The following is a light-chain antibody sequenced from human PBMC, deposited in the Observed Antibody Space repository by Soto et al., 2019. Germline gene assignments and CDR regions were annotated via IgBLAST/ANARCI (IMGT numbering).Light chain of an antibody. CDR1: QSVSSN. J-gene: IGKJ2*01. CDR2: GAS. V-gene: IGKV3-15*01. Sequence: IVMTQSPATLTVSPGERATLSCRASQSVSSNLAWYQQKPGQAPRLLIYGASTRATGIPARVSGSRSGTEFTLTINSLQSEDFAVYYCQQYNNWPPYTFGQGTKLEIK. CDR3: QQYNNWPPYT.